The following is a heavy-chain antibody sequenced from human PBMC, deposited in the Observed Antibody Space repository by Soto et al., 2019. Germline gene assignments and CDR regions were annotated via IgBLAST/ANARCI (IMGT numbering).Heavy chain of an antibody. D-gene: IGHD3-22*01. J-gene: IGHJ4*02. Sequence: PGGSLRLSCAASGFTFSSYAMSWVRQAPGKGLEWISAITNSGGSTYYADSVKGRFTISRDNSKNTLYLQMNSLRAEDTAVYYCAKEWVYDSSGWSFDYWGRGTLVTVSS. CDR3: AKEWVYDSSGWSFDY. CDR1: GFTFSSYA. V-gene: IGHV3-23*01. CDR2: ITNSGGST.